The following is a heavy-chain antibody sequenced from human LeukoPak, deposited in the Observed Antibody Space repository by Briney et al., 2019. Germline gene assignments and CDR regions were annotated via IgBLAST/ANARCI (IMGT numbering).Heavy chain of an antibody. J-gene: IGHJ6*02. V-gene: IGHV3-66*01. CDR1: GFTVSSNY. CDR3: AREAHTVMGPYGMDV. CDR2: IYSGGST. Sequence: GGSLRLSCAASGFTVSSNYMSWVRQAPGKGLEWVSVIYSGGSTYYADSVKGRFTISRDNSKNTLYLQMNSLRAEDTAVYYCAREAHTVMGPYGMDVWGQGTTVTVSS. D-gene: IGHD2-21*01.